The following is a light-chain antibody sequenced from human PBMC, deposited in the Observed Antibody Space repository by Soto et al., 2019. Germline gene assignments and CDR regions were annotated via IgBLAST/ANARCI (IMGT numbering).Light chain of an antibody. CDR1: QSVSSSY. Sequence: EIVLTQSPGTLSLSPGERATLSCRASQSVSSSYLAWYQQKPGQGPRLLIYGASSRATGIPDRFSGSWSGTDFTLTISRLEHEDVAVYYCQQYGSSLWTFGQGTKVEIK. J-gene: IGKJ1*01. V-gene: IGKV3-20*01. CDR3: QQYGSSLWT. CDR2: GAS.